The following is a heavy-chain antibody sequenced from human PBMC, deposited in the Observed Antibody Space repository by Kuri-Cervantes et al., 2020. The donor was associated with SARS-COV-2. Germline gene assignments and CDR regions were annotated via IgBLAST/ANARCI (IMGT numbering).Heavy chain of an antibody. CDR2: IYSCGST. CDR3: AKGLSSSWYVGFDY. V-gene: IGHV3-53*01. J-gene: IGHJ4*01. D-gene: IGHD6-13*01. CDR1: GFTVSSNY. Sequence: ESLKISCAASGFTVSSNYMSWVRQAPGKGLEWVSVIYSCGSTYFADSVKGRFTISRDNSKNTLYLQMNSLRAEDTALYYCAKGLSSSWYVGFDYWGQGTLVTVSS.